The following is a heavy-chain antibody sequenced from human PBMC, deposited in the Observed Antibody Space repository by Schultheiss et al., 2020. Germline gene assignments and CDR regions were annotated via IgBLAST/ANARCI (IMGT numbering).Heavy chain of an antibody. J-gene: IGHJ4*02. Sequence: SETLSLTCTVSGGSISSYYWSWIRQPAGKGLEWIGYISYRGSTNYNPSVKSRVTISVDTSKNQFSLKLSSVTAADTAVYYCARQDYGDYEFVYWGQGTLVTVSS. CDR2: ISYRGST. CDR1: GGSISSYY. V-gene: IGHV4-59*08. CDR3: ARQDYGDYEFVY. D-gene: IGHD4-17*01.